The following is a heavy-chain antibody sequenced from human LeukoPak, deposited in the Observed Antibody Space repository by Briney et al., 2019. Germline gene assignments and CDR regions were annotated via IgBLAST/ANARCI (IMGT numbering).Heavy chain of an antibody. CDR2: IKQDESEK. CDR1: GFTFRNYA. CDR3: ARDHEW. J-gene: IGHJ1*01. Sequence: GGSLRLSCVASGFTFRNYAMHWVRQAPGKGLEWVAIIKQDESEKYYVDSVKGRFTISRDNAKNLLYLQMNILRGEDTAIYYCARDHEWGGQGTLVTVSS. D-gene: IGHD1-26*01. V-gene: IGHV3-7*01.